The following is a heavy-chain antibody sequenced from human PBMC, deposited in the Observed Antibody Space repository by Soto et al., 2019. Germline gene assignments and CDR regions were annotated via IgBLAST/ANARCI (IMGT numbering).Heavy chain of an antibody. V-gene: IGHV1-8*01. CDR1: GYTFTSYD. CDR3: ARLKQDYAVA. CDR2: MNPNSGNT. J-gene: IGHJ5*02. D-gene: IGHD3-16*01. Sequence: QVQLVQSGAEVKKPGASVKVSCRAPGYTFTSYDINWGGLPTGQGLEWMGWMNPNSGNTAYAQKFQGRVTMTRNTSISTAYMELSSLRSEDTAVYYCARLKQDYAVAWGQGTLVTVSS.